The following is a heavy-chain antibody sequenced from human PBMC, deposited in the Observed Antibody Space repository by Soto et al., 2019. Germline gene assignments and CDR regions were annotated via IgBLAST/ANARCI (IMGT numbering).Heavy chain of an antibody. V-gene: IGHV1-69*11. CDR1: GGTLSSYG. D-gene: IGHD6-19*01. CDR3: ARGRTVSGVFDY. CDR2: ITPTLGTA. J-gene: IGHJ4*02. Sequence: QVQLVQSGAEVKKPGSSVKVSCKASGGTLSSYGINWVRQAPGQGLEWMGGITPTLGTAYYAQNFQGRVTITADESTTTAYMELSSLRSDDTAIYYCARGRTVSGVFDYWGQGTLLTVSS.